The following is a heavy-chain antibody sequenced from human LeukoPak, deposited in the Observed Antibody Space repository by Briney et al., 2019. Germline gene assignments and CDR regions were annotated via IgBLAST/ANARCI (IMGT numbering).Heavy chain of an antibody. Sequence: KPSETLSLTCAVYGGSFSGYYWSWIRQPPGKGLEWIGEINHSGSTYYNPSLKSRVTISVDTSKNHLSLKLSSVTAADTAVYYCARHLASGSHMMDVWGKGTTVTISS. D-gene: IGHD1-26*01. CDR2: INHSGST. V-gene: IGHV4-34*01. J-gene: IGHJ6*04. CDR1: GGSFSGYY. CDR3: ARHLASGSHMMDV.